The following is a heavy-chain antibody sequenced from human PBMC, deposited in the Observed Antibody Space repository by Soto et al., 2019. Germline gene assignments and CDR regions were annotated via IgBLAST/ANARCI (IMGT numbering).Heavy chain of an antibody. CDR3: ARRPDAFDI. V-gene: IGHV3-23*01. J-gene: IGHJ3*02. CDR2: ISGDGLST. Sequence: GGSLRLSCAGSGSTFTDFTMTLVRQAPGKGLEWVSSISGDGLSTYYAGSVKGRFTISRDNSKTTLYLQMNSLRAEDTAVYYCARRPDAFDIWGGGTMVTVSS. CDR1: GSTFTDFT.